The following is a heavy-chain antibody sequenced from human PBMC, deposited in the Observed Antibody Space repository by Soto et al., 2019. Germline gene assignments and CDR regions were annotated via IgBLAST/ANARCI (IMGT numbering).Heavy chain of an antibody. J-gene: IGHJ2*01. Sequence: EVHLLESGGGLVQPGGSLRLSCVASGFTFSNYAMSWVRQAPGKGLEWVSAINGTGGSTYYADSVKGPSTISRDNSRNTLYLQMSTLRAEDTAVYFCAISASCGDECSAPNSGNFAFLDLWGRGNLVTVSS. D-gene: IGHD2-21*01. CDR3: AISASCGDECSAPNSGNFAFLDL. CDR2: INGTGGST. CDR1: GFTFSNYA. V-gene: IGHV3-23*01.